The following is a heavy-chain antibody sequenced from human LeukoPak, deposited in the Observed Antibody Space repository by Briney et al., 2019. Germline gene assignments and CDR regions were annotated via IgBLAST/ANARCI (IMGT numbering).Heavy chain of an antibody. D-gene: IGHD3-16*01. CDR3: ARVPKGARWFDP. J-gene: IGHJ5*02. V-gene: IGHV1-2*02. Sequence: ASVKVSCKASGYTFTGYYMHWVRQAPGQGLEWMGWINPNSGGTNYAQKFQGRVTMTRDTSISTAYMELSRLRSDDTAVYYCARVPKGARWFDPWGQGTLVTVSS. CDR1: GYTFTGYY. CDR2: INPNSGGT.